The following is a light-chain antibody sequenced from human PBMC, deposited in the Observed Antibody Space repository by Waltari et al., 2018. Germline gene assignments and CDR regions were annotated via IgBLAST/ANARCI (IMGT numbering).Light chain of an antibody. V-gene: IGLV2-14*01. Sequence: QSALTQPASVSGSPGQSITISCTGSTSDIVVFADVSWYQQHPGKAPRLLIYEVNNRPSWVSTRFSASKSGNTDSLTISGLQTADEADYYCSSFSGSSNPVVFGRGTKLTVL. CDR3: SSFSGSSNPVV. CDR1: TSDIVVFAD. J-gene: IGLJ2*01. CDR2: EVN.